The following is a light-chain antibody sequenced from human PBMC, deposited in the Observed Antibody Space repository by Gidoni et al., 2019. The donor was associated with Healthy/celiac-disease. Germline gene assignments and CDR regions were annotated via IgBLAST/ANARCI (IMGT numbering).Light chain of an antibody. Sequence: ETVLTQSPGTLSLSPGERATLSCRASQSVSSSYLAWYQQKPGQAPRLLIYGASSRATGIPDRFSGSGSGTDFTLTISRLEPEDFAVYYCQLGVTFGPGTKVDIK. CDR3: QLGVT. CDR2: GAS. J-gene: IGKJ3*01. CDR1: QSVSSSY. V-gene: IGKV3-20*01.